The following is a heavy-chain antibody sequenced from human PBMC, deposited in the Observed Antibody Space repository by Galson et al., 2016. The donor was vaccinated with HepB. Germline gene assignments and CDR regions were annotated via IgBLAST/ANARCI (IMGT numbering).Heavy chain of an antibody. V-gene: IGHV3-15*01. CDR3: TTLSGWHVDS. D-gene: IGHD3-10*01. CDR1: GFVFNTAW. J-gene: IGHJ4*02. Sequence: SLRLSCAASGFVFNTAWMSWVRQAPGKGLEWVGRINSKTDGGTKDYTVPVRGRFTISRDDSEKTVYLHMNMLETEDTAVYYCTTLSGWHVDSRGQGTLVTVSS. CDR2: INSKTDGGTK.